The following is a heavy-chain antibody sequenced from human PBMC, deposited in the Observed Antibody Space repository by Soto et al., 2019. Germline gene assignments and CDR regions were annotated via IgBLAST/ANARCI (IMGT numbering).Heavy chain of an antibody. Sequence: QITLKESGPTLVKPTQTLTLTCTFSGFSLSTSGVGVGWIRQPPGKALEWLALIYWDDDKRYSPSLKSRLTSTKDTSKNQVVLTMTNMDPVDTATYYCARSYCGGDCYYYFDYWGQGTLVTVSS. V-gene: IGHV2-5*02. CDR3: ARSYCGGDCYYYFDY. CDR1: GFSLSTSGVG. J-gene: IGHJ4*02. D-gene: IGHD2-21*02. CDR2: IYWDDDK.